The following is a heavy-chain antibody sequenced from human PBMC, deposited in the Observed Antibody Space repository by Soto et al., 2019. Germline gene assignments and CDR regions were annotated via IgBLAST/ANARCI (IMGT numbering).Heavy chain of an antibody. V-gene: IGHV3-53*04. CDR2: INSGGST. Sequence: EVQLVESGGGLVQPGGSLRLSCAASGFTVSSNYMSWVRQAPGKGLEWVSVINSGGSTNYAGPVKGRFTNTRHNSKNTLYLQMNSLRAEDTAVYYCGRDNQLTSTPRGYCGMDVWGQGTTVTVSS. CDR3: GRDNQLTSTPRGYCGMDV. CDR1: GFTVSSNY. D-gene: IGHD2-2*01. J-gene: IGHJ6*02.